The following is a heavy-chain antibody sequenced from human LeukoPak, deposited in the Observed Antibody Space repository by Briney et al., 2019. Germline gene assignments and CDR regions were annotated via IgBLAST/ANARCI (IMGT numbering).Heavy chain of an antibody. D-gene: IGHD4-23*01. V-gene: IGHV1-2*02. CDR1: GYTFTSYD. J-gene: IGHJ4*02. CDR2: INPNSGGT. CDR3: ARDVGGNSAVDY. Sequence: ASVKVSCKASGYTFTSYDINWVRQAPGQGLEWMGWINPNSGGTNYAQKFQGRVTMTRATSISTAYMELSRLRSDDTAVYYCARDVGGNSAVDYWGQGTLVTVSS.